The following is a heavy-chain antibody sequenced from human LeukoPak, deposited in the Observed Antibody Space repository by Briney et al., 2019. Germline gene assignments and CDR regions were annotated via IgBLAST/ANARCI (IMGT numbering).Heavy chain of an antibody. D-gene: IGHD5/OR15-5a*01. J-gene: IGHJ4*02. Sequence: GASVKVSCKASGYTFTSYGISWVRQAPGQGLEWMGWISAYNGNTNYAQKLQGRVTMTTDTSTSTAYMELSSLRSEDTAVYYCARGLGIPGVYPDLRFWGQGTLVTVSS. CDR1: GYTFTSYG. CDR3: ARGLGIPGVYPDLRF. CDR2: ISAYNGNT. V-gene: IGHV1-18*01.